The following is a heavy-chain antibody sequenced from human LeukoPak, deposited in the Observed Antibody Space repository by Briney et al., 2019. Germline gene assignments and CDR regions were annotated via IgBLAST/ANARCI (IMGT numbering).Heavy chain of an antibody. Sequence: SETLSLTCTVSGGSISNSFWSWIRQPPGKGLEWIAYIYYTGNTKYNPSLKSRVTISVDTSKNQFSLRLSSVTAADTAVYYCARYGGSSPTFDFWGQGTLVTVSS. D-gene: IGHD1-26*01. CDR3: ARYGGSSPTFDF. J-gene: IGHJ4*02. V-gene: IGHV4-59*01. CDR2: IYYTGNT. CDR1: GGSISNSF.